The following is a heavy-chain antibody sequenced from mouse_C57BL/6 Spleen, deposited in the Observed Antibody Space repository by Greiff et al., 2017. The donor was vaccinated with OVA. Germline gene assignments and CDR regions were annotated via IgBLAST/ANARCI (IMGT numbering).Heavy chain of an antibody. CDR2: IDPSDSYT. V-gene: IGHV1-69*01. J-gene: IGHJ4*01. CDR3: ARGGGNPYYAMDY. Sequence: QVQLKQPGAELVMPGASVKLSCKASGYTFTSYWMHWVKQRPGQGLEWIGEIDPSDSYTNYNQKFKGKATLTVDKSSSTAYMQLSSLTSEDSAVYYCARGGGNPYYAMDYWGQGTSVTVSS. D-gene: IGHD2-1*01. CDR1: GYTFTSYW.